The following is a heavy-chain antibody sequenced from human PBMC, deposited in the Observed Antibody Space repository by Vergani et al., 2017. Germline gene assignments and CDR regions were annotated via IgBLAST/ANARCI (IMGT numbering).Heavy chain of an antibody. D-gene: IGHD1-14*01. V-gene: IGHV4-39*07. CDR3: ARSRNTYYYYYGMDV. Sequence: QLQLPESGPGLVKPSETLSLTCTVSGGSISSSSYYWGWIRQPPGKGLEWIGSIYYSGSTYYNPSLKSRVTISVDTSKNQFSLKLSSVTAADTAVYYCARSRNTYYYYYGMDVWGQGTTVTVSS. CDR2: IYYSGST. J-gene: IGHJ6*02. CDR1: GGSISSSSYY.